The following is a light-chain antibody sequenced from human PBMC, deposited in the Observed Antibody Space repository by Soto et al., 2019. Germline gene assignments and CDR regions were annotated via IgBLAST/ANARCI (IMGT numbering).Light chain of an antibody. CDR1: QGVSNY. Sequence: DIQMTQSPSSLSASVGDRVTITFRASQGVSNYLAWYQQKPGKVPELLIYGANTVQSGVPSRFSGSGSGTDFTLTISRLQPADVATYYCQNYNSAPFTFGPGTKVDIK. CDR2: GAN. V-gene: IGKV1-27*01. J-gene: IGKJ3*01. CDR3: QNYNSAPFT.